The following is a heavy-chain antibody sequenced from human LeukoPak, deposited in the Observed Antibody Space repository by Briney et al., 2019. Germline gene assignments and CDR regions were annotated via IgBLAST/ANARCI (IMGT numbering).Heavy chain of an antibody. CDR3: ARALFGDQAKMGAFDI. CDR2: ISSNGGST. D-gene: IGHD4-17*01. CDR1: GFTFSSYA. Sequence: GGSLRLSCAASGFTFSSYAMHWVRQAPGKGLEYVSAISSNGGSTYYANSVKGRFTISRDNSKNTLYLQMGSLRAEDMAVYYCARALFGDQAKMGAFDIWDQGTMVTVSS. V-gene: IGHV3-64*01. J-gene: IGHJ3*02.